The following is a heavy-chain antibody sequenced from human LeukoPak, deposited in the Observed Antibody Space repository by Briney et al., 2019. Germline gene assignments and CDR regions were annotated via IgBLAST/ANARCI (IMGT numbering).Heavy chain of an antibody. Sequence: SETLSLTCTVSGGSISSYYWSWLRQPPGKGLEWIGYIYYSGSTNLNPSLKRRVTISVDTFKNQFSLKLSSAAAADTAVYYCARATGYGSGSYNDYWGQGTLVTVSS. V-gene: IGHV4-59*01. CDR1: GGSISSYY. J-gene: IGHJ4*02. CDR2: IYYSGST. CDR3: ARATGYGSGSYNDY. D-gene: IGHD3-10*01.